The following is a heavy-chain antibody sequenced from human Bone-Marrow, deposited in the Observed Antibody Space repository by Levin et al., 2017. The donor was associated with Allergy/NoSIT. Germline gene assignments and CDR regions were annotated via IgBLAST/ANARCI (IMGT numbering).Heavy chain of an antibody. CDR3: AKAERYCSSGGCYGRHFFDY. CDR1: GLVFNRYD. D-gene: IGHD2-15*01. Sequence: QAGGSLRLSCTASGLVFNRYDMVWVRQAPGKGLEWVSAISATGEHTYYADSVRGRFTISRDNSKNTLFLQINSLGGEDTAVYYCAKAERYCSSGGCYGRHFFDYWGRGTLVSVSS. CDR2: ISATGEHT. J-gene: IGHJ4*02. V-gene: IGHV3-23*01.